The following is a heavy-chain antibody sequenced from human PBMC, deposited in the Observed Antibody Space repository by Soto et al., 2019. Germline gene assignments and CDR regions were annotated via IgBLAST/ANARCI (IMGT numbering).Heavy chain of an antibody. Sequence: QLQLQESGPGLVKPSETLSLTCTVSGGSISSSSYYWGWIRQPPGKGLEWIGSIYYSGSTYYNPSLNSRVTISIDTSKNQFSPKLGSVTAADTAVYYCARHHTLDLWSGLYFDYWGQGTLVTVSS. V-gene: IGHV4-39*01. CDR3: ARHHTLDLWSGLYFDY. J-gene: IGHJ4*02. CDR2: IYYSGST. D-gene: IGHD3-3*01. CDR1: GGSISSSSYY.